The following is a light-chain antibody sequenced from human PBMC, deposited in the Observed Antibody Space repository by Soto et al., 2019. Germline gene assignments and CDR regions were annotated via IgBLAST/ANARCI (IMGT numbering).Light chain of an antibody. CDR3: QHYGSLPPYN. CDR1: QSVSSSY. J-gene: IGKJ2*01. V-gene: IGKV3D-20*01. CDR2: GAS. Sequence: EIVLTQSPATLSLSPGERGTLSCSASQSVSSSYLAWYQHKPGLAPRLIVYGASRRATGIPDRFSGSGSGTDFTLTISRLEPEDFAVYYCQHYGSLPPYNFGRGTKVDIK.